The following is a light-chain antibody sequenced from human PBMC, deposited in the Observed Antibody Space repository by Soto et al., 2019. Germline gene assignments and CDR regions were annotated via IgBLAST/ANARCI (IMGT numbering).Light chain of an antibody. CDR2: RTS. V-gene: IGLV1-47*01. CDR1: SSNTGSND. Sequence: QLVLTQPPSASGTPGQRVIISCSGSSSNTGSNDVYWYQQFPGTAPKLLISRTSQRPSGVPDRFSGSKSDTSVSLAISGLRPEDEADYHCVAWDDSLSAWVFGGGTKLTVL. CDR3: VAWDDSLSAWV. J-gene: IGLJ3*02.